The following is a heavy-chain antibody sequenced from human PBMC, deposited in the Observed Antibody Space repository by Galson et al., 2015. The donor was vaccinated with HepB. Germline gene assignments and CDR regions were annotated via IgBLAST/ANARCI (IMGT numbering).Heavy chain of an antibody. CDR2: VAARSDGGAT. D-gene: IGHD3-10*01. V-gene: IGHV3-15*04. Sequence: SLRLSCAVSGFTFSNAYMSWVRQAPGKGLEWVGRVAARSDGGATHYAAPVRGRFTISRDDSKNTMYLQMNSLKAEDTAAYYCITVSFHVDMIRRPWGQGTLVTVSS. CDR3: ITVSFHVDMIRRP. J-gene: IGHJ4*02. CDR1: GFTFSNAY.